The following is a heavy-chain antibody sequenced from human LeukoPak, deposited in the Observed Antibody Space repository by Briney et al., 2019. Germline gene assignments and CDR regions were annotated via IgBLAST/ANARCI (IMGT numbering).Heavy chain of an antibody. Sequence: SQTLSLTCTVSGGSISSGSHYWSWIRQPAGKGLEWIGRIYTSGTTNYNPSLKSRVTISVDTSKNQFSLKLSSVTAADTAVYYCARDLRYDSFEIWGQGTMVTVSS. D-gene: IGHD3-9*01. CDR2: IYTSGTT. V-gene: IGHV4-61*02. J-gene: IGHJ3*02. CDR3: ARDLRYDSFEI. CDR1: GGSISSGSHY.